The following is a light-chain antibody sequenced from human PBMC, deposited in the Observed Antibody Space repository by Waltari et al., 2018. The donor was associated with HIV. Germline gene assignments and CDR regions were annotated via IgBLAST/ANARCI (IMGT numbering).Light chain of an antibody. J-gene: IGLJ3*02. CDR3: AAWDDSLNGSWV. V-gene: IGLV1-44*01. CDR2: SNK. Sequence: QSVLTQPPSASRTPRQRVTISCSAGSTTIGSNPLTWYQQRPGTAPKRLIYSNKQRPSGVPDRFSGSKSGTSASLAISGLQSEDEADYYCAAWDDSLNGSWVFGGGTKLTVL. CDR1: STTIGSNP.